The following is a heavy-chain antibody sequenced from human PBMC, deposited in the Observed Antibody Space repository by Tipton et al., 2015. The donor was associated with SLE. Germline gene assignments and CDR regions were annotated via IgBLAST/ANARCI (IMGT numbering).Heavy chain of an antibody. V-gene: IGHV3-23*03. Sequence: SLRLSCGGFGFTFSSYAMSWVRQAPGKGLEWVSVIYSGGSTYYADSVKGRFTISRDNSKNTLYLQMNSLRAEDTAVYYCAKHGAGTYFQHWGQGTLVTVSS. J-gene: IGHJ1*01. D-gene: IGHD6-13*01. CDR2: IYSGGST. CDR3: AKHGAGTYFQH. CDR1: GFTFSSYA.